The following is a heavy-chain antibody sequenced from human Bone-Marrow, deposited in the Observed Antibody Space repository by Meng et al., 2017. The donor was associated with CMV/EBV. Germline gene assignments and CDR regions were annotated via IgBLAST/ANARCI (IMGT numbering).Heavy chain of an antibody. CDR2: INPNSGGT. D-gene: IGHD2-2*01. CDR1: GYTFSAYY. CDR3: ARETGLGCSSESFPPPYYYYYYYGMDV. J-gene: IGHJ6*02. Sequence: ASVKVSCKASGYTFSAYYMHWVRQAPGQRLEWMGWINPNSGGTNYAQKFQGRVTMTRDTSISTAYMELSRLRSDDTAVYYFARETGLGCSSESFPPPYYYYYYYGMDVWGQGTTVTVSS. V-gene: IGHV1-2*02.